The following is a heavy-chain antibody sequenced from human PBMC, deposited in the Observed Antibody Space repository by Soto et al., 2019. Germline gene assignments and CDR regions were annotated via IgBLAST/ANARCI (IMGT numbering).Heavy chain of an antibody. Sequence: GGSLRLSCAASGFTFSDYYMSWIRQAPGKGLEWVSYISSSSSYTNYADSVKGPFTISRDNAKNSLYLQMNSLRAEDTAVYYCARATGDGGDAFDIWGQGTMVTVSS. J-gene: IGHJ3*02. D-gene: IGHD7-27*01. CDR2: ISSSSSYT. CDR1: GFTFSDYY. V-gene: IGHV3-11*06. CDR3: ARATGDGGDAFDI.